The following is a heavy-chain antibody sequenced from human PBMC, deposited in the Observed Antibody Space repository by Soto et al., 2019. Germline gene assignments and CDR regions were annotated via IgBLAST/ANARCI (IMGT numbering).Heavy chain of an antibody. D-gene: IGHD2-2*03. J-gene: IGHJ4*02. V-gene: IGHV4-59*01. CDR3: AREGNLGRWIQPLDS. CDR1: GDSISSYS. Sequence: SETLSLTCTVSGDSISSYSWCWIRQPPGKGLEWIGNIHYNGNTKYSPSLKSRVTMSVDTSKNHFSLKLISVTTADTAVYFCAREGNLGRWIQPLDSWGQGTLVTVSS. CDR2: IHYNGNT.